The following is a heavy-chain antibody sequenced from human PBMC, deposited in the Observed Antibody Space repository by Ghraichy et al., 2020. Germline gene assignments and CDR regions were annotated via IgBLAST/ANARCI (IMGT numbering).Heavy chain of an antibody. CDR2: INPNSGGT. CDR1: GYTFTGYY. CDR3: ARDRRYCSGGSCYSGYYYYYYMDV. J-gene: IGHJ6*03. D-gene: IGHD2-15*01. V-gene: IGHV1-2*04. Sequence: ASVKVSCKASGYTFTGYYIHWVRQAPGQGLEWMGWINPNSGGTNYAQKFQGWVTMTTDTSISTAYMELSRLRSDDTAVYYCARDRRYCSGGSCYSGYYYYYYMDVWGKGTTVTVSS.